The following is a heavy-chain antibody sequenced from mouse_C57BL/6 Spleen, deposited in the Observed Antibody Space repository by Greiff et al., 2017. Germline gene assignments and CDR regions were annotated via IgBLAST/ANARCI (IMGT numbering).Heavy chain of an antibody. CDR2: IYPGDGDT. V-gene: IGHV1-82*01. CDR3: ARGVAY. Sequence: QVTLKVSGPELVKPGASVKISCKASGYAFSSSWMNWVKQRPGKGLEWIGRIYPGDGDTNYNGKFKGKATLTADKSSSTAYMQLSSLTSEDSAVYFCARGVAYWGQGTLVTVSA. CDR1: GYAFSSSW. J-gene: IGHJ3*01.